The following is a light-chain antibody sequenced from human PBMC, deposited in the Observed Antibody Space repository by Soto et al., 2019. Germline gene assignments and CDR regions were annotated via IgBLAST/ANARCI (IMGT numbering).Light chain of an antibody. CDR1: HSISSW. J-gene: IGKJ1*01. CDR3: QQYNSYST. Sequence: DIQMTQSPSTLSASVGDRVTITCRASHSISSWLAWYQQKPGKAPKLLIYKASSLESGVPSRFSGIGSGTEFTLTISSLKPDDFETYYCQQYNSYSTFGQGTKVEIK. V-gene: IGKV1-5*03. CDR2: KAS.